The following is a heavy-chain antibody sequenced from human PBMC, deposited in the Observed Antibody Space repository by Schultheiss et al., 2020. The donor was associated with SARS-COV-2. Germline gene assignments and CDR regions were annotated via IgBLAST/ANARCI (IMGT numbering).Heavy chain of an antibody. J-gene: IGHJ6*02. CDR3: ASSRGSSGWYGPLDYYYYGMDV. CDR1: GGSISSSNW. CDR2: IYTSGST. D-gene: IGHD6-19*01. V-gene: IGHV4-4*02. Sequence: GSLRLSCAVSGGSISSSNWWSWVRQPPGKGLEWIGSIYTSGSTNYNPSLKSRVTMSVDTSKNQFSLKLSSVTAADTAVYYCASSRGSSGWYGPLDYYYYGMDVWGQGTTVTVSS.